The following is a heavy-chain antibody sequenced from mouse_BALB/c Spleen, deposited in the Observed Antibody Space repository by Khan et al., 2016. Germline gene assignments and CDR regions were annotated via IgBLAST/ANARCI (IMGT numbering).Heavy chain of an antibody. J-gene: IGHJ2*01. CDR2: INPDSSTI. CDR3: ARLGLFDY. Sequence: EVKLLESGGGLVQPGGSLKFSCAASGFDFSRYWMSWVRQAPGKGLEWIGEINPDSSTINYTPSLKDKFIISRDNAKNTLYLQLSKWKSEDTALYYCARLGLFDYWGQGTTLTVSS. V-gene: IGHV4-1*02. CDR1: GFDFSRYW.